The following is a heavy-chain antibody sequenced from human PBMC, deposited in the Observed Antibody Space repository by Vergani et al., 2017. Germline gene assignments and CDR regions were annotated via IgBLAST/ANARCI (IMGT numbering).Heavy chain of an antibody. Sequence: EVDLVESGGGLAQPGGSLRLSCEASGITFWKFGMHWVRQGPGKGLEWVSGISWNSGSIGYADSVKGRFIISRDNSKSTLFLQMNSLRVEDMAVYYCARDRGDWRYSRYFYNYYMDVWGKGTTVTVSS. CDR1: GITFWKFG. CDR2: ISWNSGSI. D-gene: IGHD2-8*02. V-gene: IGHV3-9*03. CDR3: ARDRGDWRYSRYFYNYYMDV. J-gene: IGHJ6*03.